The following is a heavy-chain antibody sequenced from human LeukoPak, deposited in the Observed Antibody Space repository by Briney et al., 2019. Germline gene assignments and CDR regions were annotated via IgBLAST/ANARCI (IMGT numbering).Heavy chain of an antibody. D-gene: IGHD5-18*01. CDR3: AARGGRYSYWNY. Sequence: GGSLRLSCAASGFTFSSYSMNWVRQAPGRGLEWVSSISSSSSYIYYADSVKGRFTISRDNAKNSLYLQMNSLRAEDTAVYYCAARGGRYSYWNYWGQGTLVTVSS. CDR2: ISSSSSYI. J-gene: IGHJ4*02. V-gene: IGHV3-21*01. CDR1: GFTFSSYS.